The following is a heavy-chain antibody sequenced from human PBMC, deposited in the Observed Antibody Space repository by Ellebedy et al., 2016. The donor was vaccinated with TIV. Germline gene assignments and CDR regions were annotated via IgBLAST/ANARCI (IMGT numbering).Heavy chain of an antibody. CDR1: GDSFSSRNW. J-gene: IGHJ3*02. Sequence: SETLSLTXAVSGDSFSSRNWWSWVRQPPGQGLEWIGEIYQQHGGTNYNPSLKTRLTMSIDNSNNQLSLRLFSVTAADTAVYYCARHGSGSYHSRDAFDIWGRGTMVSVSS. CDR2: IYQQHGGT. CDR3: ARHGSGSYHSRDAFDI. D-gene: IGHD3-10*01. V-gene: IGHV4-4*02.